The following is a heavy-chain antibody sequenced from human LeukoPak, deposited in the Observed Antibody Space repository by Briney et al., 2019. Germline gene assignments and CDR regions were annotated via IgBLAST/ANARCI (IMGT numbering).Heavy chain of an antibody. CDR3: ARDEYSSGWHAY. D-gene: IGHD6-19*01. V-gene: IGHV4-34*01. CDR1: GGSFSGYY. J-gene: IGHJ4*02. Sequence: PSETLSLTCAVYGGSFSGYYWRWIRQPPGKGVEWIGEINHSGSTNYNLSLKSRVTISVDTYKNKFSLKLSSVTAADTAVYYCARDEYSSGWHAYWGQGTLVTVSS. CDR2: INHSGST.